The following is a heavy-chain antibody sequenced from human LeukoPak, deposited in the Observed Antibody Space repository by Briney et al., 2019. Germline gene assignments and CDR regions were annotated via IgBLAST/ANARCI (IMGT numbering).Heavy chain of an antibody. Sequence: SETLSLTCTVSGGSISSHYWSWIRQPPGKGLEWIGYIYYSGSTSYNPSLKSRVTITVDTSKKQFSLKLSSVTAADTAVYYCARDNGGADIWGQGTMVTVSS. D-gene: IGHD2-8*01. CDR1: GGSISSHY. V-gene: IGHV4-59*11. J-gene: IGHJ3*02. CDR3: ARDNGGADI. CDR2: IYYSGST.